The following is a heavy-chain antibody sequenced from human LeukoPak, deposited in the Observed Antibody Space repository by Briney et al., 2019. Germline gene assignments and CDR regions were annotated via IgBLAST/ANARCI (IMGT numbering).Heavy chain of an antibody. CDR2: IYPGDSDT. D-gene: IGHD5-24*01. V-gene: IGHV5-51*01. J-gene: IGHJ4*02. CDR1: GYSFTSYW. Sequence: GESLKISCKGSGYSFTSYWIGWVRQMPGKGLEWMGIIYPGDSDTRYSPFFQGQVTIPADKSISTAYLQWSSLKASDTAMYYCARQRRRDGYNLDFDYWGQGTLVTVSS. CDR3: ARQRRRDGYNLDFDY.